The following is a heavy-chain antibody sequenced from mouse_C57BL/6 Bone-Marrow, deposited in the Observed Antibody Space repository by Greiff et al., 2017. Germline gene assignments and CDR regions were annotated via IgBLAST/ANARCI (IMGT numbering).Heavy chain of an antibody. V-gene: IGHV6-3*01. CDR1: GFTFSNYW. J-gene: IGHJ2*01. Sequence: EVQVEESGGGLVQPGESMKLSCVASGFTFSNYWMNWVRQSPEKGLEWVAQIRLKSDNYATHYAESVKGRFTISRDDSKSSVYLQMNNLRAEDTGIYYCTGGTTVTDYWGQGTTLTVSS. D-gene: IGHD1-1*01. CDR3: TGGTTVTDY. CDR2: IRLKSDNYAT.